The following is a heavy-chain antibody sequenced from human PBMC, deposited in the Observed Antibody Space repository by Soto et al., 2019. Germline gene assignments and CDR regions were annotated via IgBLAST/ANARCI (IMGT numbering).Heavy chain of an antibody. J-gene: IGHJ6*02. D-gene: IGHD3-10*01. V-gene: IGHV3-21*01. CDR3: ARDLSPLLLGFGELSIYYGMDV. Sequence: GGSLRLSCAASGFTFSSYSMNWVRQAPGKGLEWVSSISSSSSYIYYADSVKGRFTISRDNAKNSLYLQMNSLRAEDTAVYYCARDLSPLLLGFGELSIYYGMDVWGQGTTVTVAS. CDR2: ISSSSSYI. CDR1: GFTFSSYS.